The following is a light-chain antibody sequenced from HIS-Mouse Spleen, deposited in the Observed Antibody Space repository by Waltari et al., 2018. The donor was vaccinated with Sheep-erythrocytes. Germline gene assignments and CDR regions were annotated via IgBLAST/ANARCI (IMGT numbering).Light chain of an antibody. CDR2: DDS. CDR3: QAWDSSTVV. Sequence: SYVLTQPPSVSVAPGQTARITCGGNNIGSKSVHWYQQKPGQAPVLVVYDDSDRPSGIPGRFSGSNSGNTATLTISGTQAMDEADYYCQAWDSSTVVFGGGTKLTVL. J-gene: IGLJ2*01. V-gene: IGLV3-21*02. CDR1: NIGSKS.